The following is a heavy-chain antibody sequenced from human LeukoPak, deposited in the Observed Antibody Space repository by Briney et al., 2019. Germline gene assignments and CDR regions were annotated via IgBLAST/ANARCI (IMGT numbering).Heavy chain of an antibody. J-gene: IGHJ4*02. CDR2: VYTSGGT. CDR3: VSGSDSIGYSGGGILDY. CDR1: GGSLITYY. Sequence: PSETLSLTCTVSGGSLITYYWNWIRQPAGKGLEWIGRVYTSGGTNYNPSLKSRLTVSVDTSKNQFSLSLSSVTAADTAVYYCVSGSDSIGYSGGGILDYWGQGILVTVSS. V-gene: IGHV4-4*07. D-gene: IGHD6-19*01.